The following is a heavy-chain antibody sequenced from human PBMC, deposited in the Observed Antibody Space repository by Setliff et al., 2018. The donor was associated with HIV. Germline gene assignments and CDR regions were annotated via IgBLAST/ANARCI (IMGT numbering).Heavy chain of an antibody. J-gene: IGHJ4*02. V-gene: IGHV3-11*04. CDR1: GFTFSVYY. D-gene: IGHD3-9*01. CDR3: ARSRPTGYWNY. Sequence: PGGSLRLSCAASGFTFSVYYMSWIRQAPGKGLEWVSSISNTDTTTYYADSVKGRFTISRDNARNSLYLQLNCLSAEDTAVYYCARSRPTGYWNYWGPGTRVTVSS. CDR2: ISNTDTTT.